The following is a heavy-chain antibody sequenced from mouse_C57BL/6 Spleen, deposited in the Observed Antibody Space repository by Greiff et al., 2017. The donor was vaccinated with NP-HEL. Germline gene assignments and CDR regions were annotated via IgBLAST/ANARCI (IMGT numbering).Heavy chain of an antibody. V-gene: IGHV1-9*01. CDR3: ARSLLHYYGSSYGAMDY. CDR2: ILPGSGGT. CDR1: GYTFTGYW. D-gene: IGHD1-1*01. Sequence: VQLQQSGAELMKPGASVKLSCKATGYTFTGYWIEWVKQRPGHGLEWIGEILPGSGGTNYNEKFKGKATFTADTSSNTAYMQLSSLTTEDSAIYYCARSLLHYYGSSYGAMDYWGQGTSVTVSS. J-gene: IGHJ4*01.